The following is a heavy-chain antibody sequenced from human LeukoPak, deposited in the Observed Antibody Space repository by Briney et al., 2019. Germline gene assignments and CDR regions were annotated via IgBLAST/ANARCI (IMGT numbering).Heavy chain of an antibody. D-gene: IGHD5-12*01. J-gene: IGHJ4*02. CDR1: GFTFDDYA. V-gene: IGHV3-9*01. Sequence: GRSLRLSCAASGFTFDDYAMHWVRQAPGKGLEWVSGISWNSGSIGYADSVKGRFTISRDNAKNSLYLQMNSLRTEDTALYYCAKDMSGYSGLDYWGQGTLVTVSS. CDR3: AKDMSGYSGLDY. CDR2: ISWNSGSI.